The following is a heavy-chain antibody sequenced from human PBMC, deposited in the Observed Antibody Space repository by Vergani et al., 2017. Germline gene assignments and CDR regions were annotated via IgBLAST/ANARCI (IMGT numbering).Heavy chain of an antibody. J-gene: IGHJ5*02. V-gene: IGHV3-23*04. D-gene: IGHD1-26*01. CDR3: AKGGGSYYYAWFDP. CDR1: GFTFSSYA. Sequence: VQLVESGGGVVQPGRSLRLSCAASGFTFSSYAMSWVRQAPGKGLEWVSAISGSGGSTYYADSMKDRFTISRDNSKNTLYLQMNSLRAEDTAVYYCAKGGGSYYYAWFDPWGQGTLVTVSS. CDR2: ISGSGGST.